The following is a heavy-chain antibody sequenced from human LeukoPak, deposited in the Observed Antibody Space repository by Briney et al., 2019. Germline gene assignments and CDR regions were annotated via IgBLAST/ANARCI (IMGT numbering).Heavy chain of an antibody. CDR3: ARPYCSSTSCYISAFDI. CDR1: GGSFSGYY. J-gene: IGHJ3*02. D-gene: IGHD2-2*02. CDR2: INHSGST. V-gene: IGHV4-34*01. Sequence: PSETLSLTCAVYGGSFSGYYWSWIRQPPGKGLEWIGEINHSGSTNYNPSLKSRVTISVDTSKNQFSLKLSSVTAADTAVYYCARPYCSSTSCYISAFDIWGQGTMVTVSS.